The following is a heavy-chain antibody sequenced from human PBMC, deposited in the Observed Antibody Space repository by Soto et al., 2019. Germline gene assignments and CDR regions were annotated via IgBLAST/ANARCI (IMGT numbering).Heavy chain of an antibody. V-gene: IGHV3-23*01. J-gene: IGHJ4*02. CDR3: AKNPVAALYYFDF. CDR1: GFTFRSYA. D-gene: IGHD6-19*01. Sequence: EVQLLESGGGLVQPGGSLRLSCTASGFTFRSYAMGWVRQAPGKGLECVSVISAGTFTTYYADSVKGRFTISRDNSKNTLYLQINSPRAEDTAVYYCAKNPVAALYYFDFWGQGALVTVSS. CDR2: ISAGTFTT.